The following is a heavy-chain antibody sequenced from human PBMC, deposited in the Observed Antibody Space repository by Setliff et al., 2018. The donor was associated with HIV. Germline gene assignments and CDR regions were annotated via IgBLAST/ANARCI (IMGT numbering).Heavy chain of an antibody. CDR3: ARDGCYDNTGFYYVWGVVADY. J-gene: IGHJ4*02. CDR1: GYTFNSYG. CDR2: ISVHNGNT. V-gene: IGHV1-18*01. Sequence: ASVRVSCKASGYTFNSYGISWVRQAPGQGLEWMGWISVHNGNTNYAQSVQDRVTLTTDTSTNTAYMELRSLRSDDTALYYCARDGCYDNTGFYYVWGVVADYWGQGTLVTVSS. D-gene: IGHD3-22*01.